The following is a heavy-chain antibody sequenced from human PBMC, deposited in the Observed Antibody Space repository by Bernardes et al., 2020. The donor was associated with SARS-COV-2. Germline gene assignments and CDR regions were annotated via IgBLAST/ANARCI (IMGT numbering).Heavy chain of an antibody. D-gene: IGHD1-1*01. CDR2: ISRTGNYI. J-gene: IGHJ4*02. V-gene: IGHV3-21*01. CDR1: GFTFSNFG. CDR3: ARVYLPGGAGTTLSDY. Sequence: GGSLRLSCAASGFTFSNFGMNWVRQAPGKGLEWVSFISRTGNYIHYADSMKGRFTISRDNAKNSLYLQMNSLRAEDTAVYYCARVYLPGGAGTTLSDYWGRGTLVTVSS.